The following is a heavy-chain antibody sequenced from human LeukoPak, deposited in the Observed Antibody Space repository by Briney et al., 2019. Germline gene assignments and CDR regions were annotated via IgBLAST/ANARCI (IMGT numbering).Heavy chain of an antibody. Sequence: GGSLRLSCAAPRFTFNSYAMSWVRQAPGKGLEWVSVIGGSNGITFYVGSVKGRFTISRDNSKDTLYLQMNSLRAEDTAVYYCARNENSGWGYFDYWGQGTLVTVSS. V-gene: IGHV3-23*01. J-gene: IGHJ4*02. CDR2: IGGSNGIT. CDR3: ARNENSGWGYFDY. CDR1: RFTFNSYA. D-gene: IGHD5-12*01.